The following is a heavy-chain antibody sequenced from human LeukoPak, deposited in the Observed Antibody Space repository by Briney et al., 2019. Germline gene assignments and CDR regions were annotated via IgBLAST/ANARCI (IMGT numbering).Heavy chain of an antibody. CDR2: IIPIFGTA. J-gene: IGHJ6*03. Sequence: SEKVSCKASGGTFSSYAISWVRQAPGQGLEWMGRIIPIFGTANYAQKFQGRVTITTDESTSTAYMELSSLRSEDTAVYYCARGPETYYYDSSGYYGHYYYYYMDVWGKGTTVTVSS. CDR1: GGTFSSYA. D-gene: IGHD3-22*01. V-gene: IGHV1-69*05. CDR3: ARGPETYYYDSSGYYGHYYYYYMDV.